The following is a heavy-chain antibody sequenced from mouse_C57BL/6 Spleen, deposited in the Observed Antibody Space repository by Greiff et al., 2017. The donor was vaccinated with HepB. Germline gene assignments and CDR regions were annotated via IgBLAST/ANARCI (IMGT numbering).Heavy chain of an antibody. CDR1: GYAFSSSW. Sequence: VQLQESGPELVKPGASVKISCKASGYAFSSSWMNWVKQRPGKGLEWIGRIYPGDGDTNYKGKFKGKATLTADKSSSTAYMQLSSLTSEDSAVYVCAPAHGYYFDYWGQGTTLTVAS. D-gene: IGHD1-2*01. V-gene: IGHV1-82*01. CDR2: IYPGDGDT. CDR3: APAHGYYFDY. J-gene: IGHJ2*01.